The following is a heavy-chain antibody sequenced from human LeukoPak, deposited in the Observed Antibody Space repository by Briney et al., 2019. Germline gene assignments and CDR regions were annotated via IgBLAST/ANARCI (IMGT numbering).Heavy chain of an antibody. CDR3: AQSSGWDSLKY. CDR2: INPNSGGT. V-gene: IGHV1-2*02. D-gene: IGHD6-19*01. CDR1: GHTFTGYY. J-gene: IGHJ4*02. Sequence: ASVKVSRKASGHTFTGYYMHWVRQAPGQGLEWMGWINPNSGGTNHAQKFQGRVSMTRDTSISTAYMELSRLRSDDTAVYYCAQSSGWDSLKYWGQETLVTVSS.